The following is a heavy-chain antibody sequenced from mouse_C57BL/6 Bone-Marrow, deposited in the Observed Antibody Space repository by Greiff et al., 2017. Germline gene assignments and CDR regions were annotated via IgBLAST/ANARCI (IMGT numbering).Heavy chain of an antibody. Sequence: QVQLQQSGAELVRPGASVTLSCKASGYTFTDYEMHWVKQTPVHGLEWIGAIDPETGGTAYNQKFKGKAILTADKSSSTAYMELRSLTSEDSAVYYCTRTTTTVVAPYYAMDDWGQGTSVTVSS. CDR2: IDPETGGT. V-gene: IGHV1-15*01. D-gene: IGHD1-1*01. CDR1: GYTFTDYE. J-gene: IGHJ4*01. CDR3: TRTTTTVVAPYYAMDD.